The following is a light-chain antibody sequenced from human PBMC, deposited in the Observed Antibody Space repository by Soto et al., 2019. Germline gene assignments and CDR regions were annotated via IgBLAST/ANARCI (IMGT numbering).Light chain of an antibody. J-gene: IGKJ1*01. CDR3: QQANSFPPWT. CDR2: AAS. Sequence: DIQMTQSPSSVSASVGDRVTITCRASQGISSWLAWYQHKPGKAPKLLIYAASSLQSGVPSRFSGSGSGTDFTLTISSLQPEDFATYYCQQANSFPPWTFGQGTKVEIK. CDR1: QGISSW. V-gene: IGKV1-12*01.